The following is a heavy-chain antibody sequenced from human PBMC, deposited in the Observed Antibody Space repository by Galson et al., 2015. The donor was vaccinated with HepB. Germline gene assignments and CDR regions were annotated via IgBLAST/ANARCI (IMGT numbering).Heavy chain of an antibody. D-gene: IGHD6-19*01. Sequence: SLRLSCAASGFTFSSYWMNWVRQAPGKGLEWVASIKHDGSEKYYVDSVKGRFTISRDNAKNSLYLQMNTLRAEDTAVYYCARDGSVAGPYYYYGMDVWGQGTTVTVSS. CDR3: ARDGSVAGPYYYYGMDV. V-gene: IGHV3-7*03. CDR1: GFTFSSYW. CDR2: IKHDGSEK. J-gene: IGHJ6*02.